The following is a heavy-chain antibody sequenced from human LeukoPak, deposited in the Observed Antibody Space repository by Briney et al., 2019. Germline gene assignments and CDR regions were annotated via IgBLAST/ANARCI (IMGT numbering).Heavy chain of an antibody. CDR2: IYYSGST. CDR1: GGSISSYY. D-gene: IGHD6-19*01. CDR3: ARDRRIAVGSGGVDY. V-gene: IGHV4-59*01. Sequence: SETLSLTCTVSGGSISSYYWSWIRQPPGKGLEWIGYIYYSGSTNYNPSLKSRVTISVDTSKNQFSLKLSSVTAADTAVYYCARDRRIAVGSGGVDYWGQGTLVTVSS. J-gene: IGHJ4*02.